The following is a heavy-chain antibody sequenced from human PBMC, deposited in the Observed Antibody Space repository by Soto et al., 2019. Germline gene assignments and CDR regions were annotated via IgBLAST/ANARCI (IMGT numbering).Heavy chain of an antibody. J-gene: IGHJ5*02. D-gene: IGHD2-21*02. Sequence: PSQTLSLTCAISGDSVSSNSAGWNWIRQTPSRGLEWLGRTYYRSKWYFNYAVSVESRITINADTSKNQFSLQLSSVTAADTAVYYCARDRRYPCGGDCRNWFDPWGQGTLVTVSS. CDR2: TYYRSKWYF. CDR1: GDSVSSNSAG. V-gene: IGHV6-1*01. CDR3: ARDRRYPCGGDCRNWFDP.